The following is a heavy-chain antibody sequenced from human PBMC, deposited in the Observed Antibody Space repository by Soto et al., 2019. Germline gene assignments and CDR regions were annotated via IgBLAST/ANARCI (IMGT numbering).Heavy chain of an antibody. J-gene: IGHJ4*02. CDR2: VYHSGTT. CDR1: GGSITTNW. CDR3: ARYIAVHSTRGFDY. D-gene: IGHD6-19*01. Sequence: QVHLQESGPGLVKPSGTLSLTCAVSGGSITTNWWSWVRQPPGKGLEWIGEVYHSGTTNYNPSLRGRVTISVDKSNNQFSLNLNSVTAADSAIYYCARYIAVHSTRGFDYWGQGNLVTVSS. V-gene: IGHV4-4*02.